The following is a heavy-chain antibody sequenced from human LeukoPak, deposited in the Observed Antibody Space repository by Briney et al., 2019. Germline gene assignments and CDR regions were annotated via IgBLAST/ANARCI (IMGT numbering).Heavy chain of an antibody. V-gene: IGHV1-18*01. CDR1: GYTFTSYG. Sequence: AASVKVSCKASGYTFTSYGISWVRQAPGQGLEWMGWISAYNGNTNYAQKLQGRVTMTTDTSTSTAYMELRSLRSDDTAVYYCARSFSSGWPYYYYYGMDVWGQGTTVTVSS. CDR2: ISAYNGNT. D-gene: IGHD6-19*01. CDR3: ARSFSSGWPYYYYYGMDV. J-gene: IGHJ6*02.